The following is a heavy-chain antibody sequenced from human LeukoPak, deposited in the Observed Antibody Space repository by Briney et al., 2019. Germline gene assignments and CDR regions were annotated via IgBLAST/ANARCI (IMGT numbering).Heavy chain of an antibody. Sequence: ASVKVSCKASGFTFTSSAVQWVRQARGQRLEWIGWIVVGSGNTNYAQKFQERVTITRDTSTSTAYMELSSLRSEDTAVYYCAAAPLKQTGTTYDYWGQGTLVTVSS. CDR3: AAAPLKQTGTTYDY. J-gene: IGHJ4*02. D-gene: IGHD1-1*01. CDR2: IVVGSGNT. V-gene: IGHV1-58*01. CDR1: GFTFTSSA.